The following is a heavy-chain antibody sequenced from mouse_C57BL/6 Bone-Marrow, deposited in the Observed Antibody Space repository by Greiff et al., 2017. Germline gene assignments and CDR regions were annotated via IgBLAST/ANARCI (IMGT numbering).Heavy chain of an antibody. D-gene: IGHD2-4*01. Sequence: EVQLQESGAELVRPGASVKLSCTASGFNIKDYYMHWVKQRPEQGLAWIGRIDPEDGDTEYAPKFQGKATMTADTSSNTADLQLSSLTSEDTAVYYFTTDYDYSYYYAMDYWGQGTSVTVAS. CDR3: TTDYDYSYYYAMDY. J-gene: IGHJ4*01. V-gene: IGHV14-1*01. CDR1: GFNIKDYY. CDR2: IDPEDGDT.